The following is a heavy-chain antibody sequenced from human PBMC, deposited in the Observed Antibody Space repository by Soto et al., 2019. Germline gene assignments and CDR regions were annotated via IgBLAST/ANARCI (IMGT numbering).Heavy chain of an antibody. CDR2: IYPGDSDT. J-gene: IGHJ5*02. D-gene: IGHD3-16*01. V-gene: IGHV5-51*01. Sequence: PLESLMLPRQGSGCSFTTYWIGWVRQTPGKGLEWVGIIYPGDSDTRYSPAFQDQATISVDKSINIAFLQWSSLEASDTAIYYCERGQFGGSPRLAFERRGHGTLVTVS. CDR1: GCSFTTYW. CDR3: ERGQFGGSPRLAFER.